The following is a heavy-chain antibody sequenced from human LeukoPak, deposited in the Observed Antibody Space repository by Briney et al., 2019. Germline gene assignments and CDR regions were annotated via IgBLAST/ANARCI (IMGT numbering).Heavy chain of an antibody. J-gene: IGHJ4*02. CDR1: GYTFTSYG. CDR2: ISAYNGNR. Sequence: ASVKVSCKASGYTFTSYGISWVRQAPGQGLEWMGWISAYNGNRNYAQKLQGRVTMTTDTSTSTAYMELRSMRSDDTAVYYCARDKWELLGGDYWGQGTLVTVSS. D-gene: IGHD1-26*01. CDR3: ARDKWELLGGDY. V-gene: IGHV1-18*01.